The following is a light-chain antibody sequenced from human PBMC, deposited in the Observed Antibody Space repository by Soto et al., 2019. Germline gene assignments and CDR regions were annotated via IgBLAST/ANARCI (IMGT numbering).Light chain of an antibody. Sequence: QSALTQPASVSGSPGQSITISCTGTSSDIGVFNYVSWYQQHPGKAPKLMIYEVTNRPSGISNRFPGSKSGNTASLTISGLQAEDEADYYCSSFTSSPTYVFGTGTKVTVL. CDR3: SSFTSSPTYV. CDR1: SSDIGVFNY. CDR2: EVT. J-gene: IGLJ1*01. V-gene: IGLV2-14*01.